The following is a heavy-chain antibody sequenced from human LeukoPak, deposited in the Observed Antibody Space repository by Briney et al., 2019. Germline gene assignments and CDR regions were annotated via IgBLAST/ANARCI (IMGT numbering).Heavy chain of an antibody. CDR3: ARATPTTVSDGSWFDP. Sequence: GGSLRLSCAASGFTFSSYSMNWVRQAPGKGLEWVSSISSSSSYIYYADSVKGRFTISRDNAKNSLYLQMNSLRAEDTAVYYCARATPTTVSDGSWFDPWGQGTLVTVSS. D-gene: IGHD4-11*01. J-gene: IGHJ5*02. CDR1: GFTFSSYS. V-gene: IGHV3-21*01. CDR2: ISSSSSYI.